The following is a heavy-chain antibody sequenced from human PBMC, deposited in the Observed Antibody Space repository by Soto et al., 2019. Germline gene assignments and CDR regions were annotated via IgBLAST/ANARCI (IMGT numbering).Heavy chain of an antibody. CDR3: ARGDGRLDP. Sequence: QVQLVESGGGLVKPGGSLRLSCAASGFIFSDYYMTWIRQAPGKGLEWVSHISNSGTAIHYADSVKGRFTISRDNAKKSLYLQMNNLRAEDTAVYYCARGDGRLDPWGQGTLVIVSS. D-gene: IGHD1-26*01. V-gene: IGHV3-11*01. CDR1: GFIFSDYY. CDR2: ISNSGTAI. J-gene: IGHJ5*02.